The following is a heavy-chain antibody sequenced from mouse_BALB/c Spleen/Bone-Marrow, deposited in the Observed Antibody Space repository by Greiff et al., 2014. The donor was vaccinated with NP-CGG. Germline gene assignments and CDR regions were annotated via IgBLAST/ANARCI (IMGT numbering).Heavy chain of an antibody. V-gene: IGHV1S22*01. Sequence: LQQSGSELVRPGASVKLSCKASGYTFTSYWMHWGKQRPGQGLEWIGNIYPGSGSTNYDEKFKSRATLTVDTSSSTAYMRLSSLTSEDSAVYYCTRGGVYYDYDGAWFAYWGQGTLVTVSA. CDR3: TRGGVYYDYDGAWFAY. J-gene: IGHJ3*01. CDR2: IYPGSGST. D-gene: IGHD2-4*01. CDR1: GYTFTSYW.